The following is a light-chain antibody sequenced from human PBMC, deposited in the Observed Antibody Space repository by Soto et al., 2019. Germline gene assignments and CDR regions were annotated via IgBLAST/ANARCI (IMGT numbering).Light chain of an antibody. Sequence: IRMTQSPSSLSASTGDRVTITCRASQGISNWLAWYQQKPGKAPKLLIYATSNLQSGVPSRFSGSGSGTDFTLTISSLQPEDFAAYYCQQSSSFPLTFGPGTKVDIK. J-gene: IGKJ3*01. CDR3: QQSSSFPLT. V-gene: IGKV1-12*01. CDR1: QGISNW. CDR2: ATS.